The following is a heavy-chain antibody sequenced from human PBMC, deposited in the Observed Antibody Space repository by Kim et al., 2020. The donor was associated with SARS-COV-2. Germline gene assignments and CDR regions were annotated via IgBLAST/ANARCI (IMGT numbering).Heavy chain of an antibody. V-gene: IGHV4-59*13. CDR2: IYYSGST. CDR1: GGSISSYY. Sequence: SETLSLTCTVSGGSISSYYWSWIRQPPGKGLEWIGYIYYSGSTNYNPSLKSRVTISVDTSKNQFSLKLSSVTAADTAVYYCARDNRVLDEDDYGDPPSNWYFDLWGRGTLVTVSS. J-gene: IGHJ2*01. D-gene: IGHD4-17*01. CDR3: ARDNRVLDEDDYGDPPSNWYFDL.